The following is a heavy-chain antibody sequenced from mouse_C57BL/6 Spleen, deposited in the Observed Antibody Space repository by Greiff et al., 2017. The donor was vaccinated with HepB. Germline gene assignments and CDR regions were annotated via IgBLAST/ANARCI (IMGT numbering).Heavy chain of an antibody. CDR2: IYPGDGDT. D-gene: IGHD2-1*01. CDR3: ARDLLWHYFDY. V-gene: IGHV1-82*01. Sequence: VKLVESGPELVKPGASVKISCKASGYAFSSSWMNWVKQRPGKGLEWIGRIYPGDGDTNYNGKFKGKATLTADKSSSTAYMQLSSLTSEDSAVYFCARDLLWHYFDYWGQGTTLTVSS. CDR1: GYAFSSSW. J-gene: IGHJ2*01.